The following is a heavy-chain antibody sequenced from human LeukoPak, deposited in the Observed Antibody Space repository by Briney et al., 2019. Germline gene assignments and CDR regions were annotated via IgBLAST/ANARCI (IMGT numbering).Heavy chain of an antibody. Sequence: PGGSLRLSCAASGFTFSSYSMNWVRQAPGKGLEWVSSISSSSSYIYYADSVKGRFTISRDNAKNSLYLQMNSLRAEDTAVYYCARFPRGWYEEAAFDIWGQGTMVTVSS. CDR1: GFTFSSYS. CDR3: ARFPRGWYEEAAFDI. CDR2: ISSSSSYI. V-gene: IGHV3-21*01. D-gene: IGHD2-15*01. J-gene: IGHJ3*02.